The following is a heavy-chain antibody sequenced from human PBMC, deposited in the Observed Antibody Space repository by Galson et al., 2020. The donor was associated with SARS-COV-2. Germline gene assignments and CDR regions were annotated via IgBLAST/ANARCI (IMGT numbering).Heavy chain of an antibody. J-gene: IGHJ3*02. CDR2: INPTSGGT. Sequence: ASVKVSCKASGYTFTGYYMHWVRQAPGQGLEWMGWINPTSGGTNYAQKFQGRVTMTRDMSISTAYMELSRLTSDDTAVYYCARGGLYYYDSSGYYGDAFDIWGQGTMVTVSS. CDR3: ARGGLYYYDSSGYYGDAFDI. V-gene: IGHV1-2*02. CDR1: GYTFTGYY. D-gene: IGHD3-22*01.